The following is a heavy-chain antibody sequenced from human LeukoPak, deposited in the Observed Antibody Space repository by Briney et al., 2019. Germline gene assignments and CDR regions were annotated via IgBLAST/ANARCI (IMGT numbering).Heavy chain of an antibody. CDR3: ANDRYSSGWGAAFDI. V-gene: IGHV3-30*18. Sequence: GTSLRLSCAASGFTFSDSGMHWVRQAPGKGLEWAALIPYDGSNKYYADSVKGRFTISRSNSKNILYLQMNSLRPEDTSVYYCANDRYSSGWGAAFDIWGQGTMVTVSS. D-gene: IGHD6-19*01. CDR2: IPYDGSNK. CDR1: GFTFSDSG. J-gene: IGHJ3*02.